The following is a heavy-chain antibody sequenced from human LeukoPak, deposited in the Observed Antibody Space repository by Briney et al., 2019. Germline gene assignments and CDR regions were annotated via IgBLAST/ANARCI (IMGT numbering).Heavy chain of an antibody. CDR3: ALTAYYDSSGYSI. CDR2: INPNSGGT. D-gene: IGHD3-22*01. Sequence: ASVKVSYRASGYTFTGYYMHWVRQAPGQGLEWMGWINPNSGGTNYAQKFQGRVTMTRDTSISTAYMELSRLRSDDTAVYYCALTAYYDSSGYSIWGQGTMVTVSS. V-gene: IGHV1-2*02. CDR1: GYTFTGYY. J-gene: IGHJ3*02.